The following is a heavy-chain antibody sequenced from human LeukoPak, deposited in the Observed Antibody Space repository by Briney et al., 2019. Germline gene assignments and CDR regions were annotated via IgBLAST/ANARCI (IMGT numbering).Heavy chain of an antibody. Sequence: GGSLRLSCAASGFTFNTYTMNWVRQAPGKGLEWVSSITASSTAIYSADSVKGRFTISRDNAKNFLYLQMNSLRIEDTAVYYCALRGYSSSWTALDYWGQGTLVTVSS. CDR3: ALRGYSSSWTALDY. CDR1: GFTFNTYT. V-gene: IGHV3-21*01. D-gene: IGHD6-13*01. CDR2: ITASSTAI. J-gene: IGHJ4*02.